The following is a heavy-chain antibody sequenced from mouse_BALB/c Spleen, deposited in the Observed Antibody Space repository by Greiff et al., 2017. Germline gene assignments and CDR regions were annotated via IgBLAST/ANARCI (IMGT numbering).Heavy chain of an antibody. J-gene: IGHJ4*01. D-gene: IGHD6-1*01. Sequence: QVQLKQSGAELVRPGASVTLSCKASGYTFTDYEMHWVKQTPVHGLEWIGAIDPETGGTAYNQKFKGKATLTADKSSSTAYMELRSLTSEDSAVYYCTRDDASPNYYAMDYWGQGTSVTVSS. CDR1: GYTFTDYE. CDR2: IDPETGGT. V-gene: IGHV1-15*01. CDR3: TRDDASPNYYAMDY.